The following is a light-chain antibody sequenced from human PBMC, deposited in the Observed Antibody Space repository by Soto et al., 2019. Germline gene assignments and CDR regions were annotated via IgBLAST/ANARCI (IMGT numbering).Light chain of an antibody. J-gene: IGKJ5*01. CDR1: QGLGTN. CDR2: AAS. V-gene: IGKV3-11*01. Sequence: TVMTQSPATLSVSPGEIATLSCRASQGLGTNLAWYQQRPGQAPRLLIYAASTRATGVPARFSGSGSGTDFTLTISSLEPEDSAVYYCQQRHMWPITFGQGTRLEIK. CDR3: QQRHMWPIT.